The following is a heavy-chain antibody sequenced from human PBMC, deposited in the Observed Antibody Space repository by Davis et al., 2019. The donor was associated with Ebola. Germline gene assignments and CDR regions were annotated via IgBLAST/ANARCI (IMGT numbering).Heavy chain of an antibody. D-gene: IGHD1-26*01. CDR3: ARQGGGSGRFTSFDY. J-gene: IGHJ4*02. V-gene: IGHV5-51*01. CDR2: IYTGDSDT. CDR1: GYSFTSYW. Sequence: GESLKISCKGSGYSFTSYWIGWVRQMPGKGLEWMGIIYTGDSDTRYSPSFQGQVTISADKSISTAYLQWSSLKASDTAMYYCARQGGGSGRFTSFDYWGQGTLVTVSS.